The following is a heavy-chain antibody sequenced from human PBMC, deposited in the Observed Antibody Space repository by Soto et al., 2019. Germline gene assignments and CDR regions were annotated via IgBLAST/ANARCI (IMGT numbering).Heavy chain of an antibody. CDR3: ATAPGYWGSAPLDY. CDR2: IKSQTDGGTI. V-gene: IGHV3-15*07. CDR1: GLTFSDAW. J-gene: IGHJ4*02. D-gene: IGHD7-27*01. Sequence: GGSLRLSCAVSGLTFSDAWMNWVRQAPGKGLEWVGRIKSQTDGGTIDYATPVNGRFTISRDDSKHTLYLQMSSLQTEDTAVYYCATAPGYWGSAPLDYWGPGTLVTVSS.